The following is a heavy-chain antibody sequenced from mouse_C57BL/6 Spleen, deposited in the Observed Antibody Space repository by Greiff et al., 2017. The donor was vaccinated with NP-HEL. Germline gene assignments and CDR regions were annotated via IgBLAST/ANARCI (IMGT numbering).Heavy chain of an antibody. Sequence: QVQLKQPGAELVKPGASVKMSCKASGYTFTSYWITWVKQRPGQGLEWIGDIYPGSGSTNYNEKFKSKATLTVDTSSSTAYMQLSSLTSEDSAVYYCAREDELRRAMDYWGQGTSVTVSS. J-gene: IGHJ4*01. CDR1: GYTFTSYW. V-gene: IGHV1-55*01. CDR2: IYPGSGST. D-gene: IGHD2-12*01. CDR3: AREDELRRAMDY.